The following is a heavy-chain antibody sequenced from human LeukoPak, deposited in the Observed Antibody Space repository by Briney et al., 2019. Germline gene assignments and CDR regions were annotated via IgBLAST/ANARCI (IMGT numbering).Heavy chain of an antibody. J-gene: IGHJ4*02. D-gene: IGHD3-22*01. CDR1: GFTFSSYE. V-gene: IGHV3-48*03. CDR2: ISSSGSTI. CDR3: ARYPDHYYYDSSGYYYLYYFDY. Sequence: GGSLRLSCAAPGFTFSSYEMNWVRQAPGKGLEWVSYISSSGSTIYYADSVKGRFTISRDNAKNSLYLQMNSLRAEDTAVYYCARYPDHYYYDSSGYYYLYYFDYWGQGTLVTVSS.